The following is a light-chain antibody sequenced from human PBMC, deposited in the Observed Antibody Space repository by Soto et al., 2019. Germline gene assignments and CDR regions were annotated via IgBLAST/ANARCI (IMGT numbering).Light chain of an antibody. Sequence: DIVMTQSPATLSVSPGERATLSCRASQSVSSNLAWYQQRPGQAPRLLIYGASTRATGIPARFSGSGSGTAFTLTISSLQSEDFAVYYCHHSNNWPHTFGGGTKVELK. J-gene: IGKJ4*01. CDR1: QSVSSN. V-gene: IGKV3-15*01. CDR3: HHSNNWPHT. CDR2: GAS.